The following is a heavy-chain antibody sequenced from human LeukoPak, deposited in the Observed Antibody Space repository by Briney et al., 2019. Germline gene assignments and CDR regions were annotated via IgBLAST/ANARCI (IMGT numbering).Heavy chain of an antibody. CDR3: AREGSYGGRYFDF. J-gene: IGHJ4*02. Sequence: GGSLRLSCAASGFTFSNYWMSWVRQAPGKGLEWVANIKQDGSEKYYVDSVKGRFTISRDNAKNSLYLQMSSLRAEDTAVYYCAREGSYGGRYFDFWGQGTLVTVSS. CDR1: GFTFSNYW. D-gene: IGHD1-26*01. V-gene: IGHV3-7*01. CDR2: IKQDGSEK.